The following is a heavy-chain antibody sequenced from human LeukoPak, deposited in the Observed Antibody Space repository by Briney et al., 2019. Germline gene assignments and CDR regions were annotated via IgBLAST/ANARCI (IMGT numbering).Heavy chain of an antibody. Sequence: GGSLRLSCAASGFTFSSYRMNWVRQAPGKGLEWVSSISSSSSYIYYADSVLGRFTISRDNSKNTLYLQMNSLRAEDTAVYYCAEIAAVDYWGQGTLVTVSS. CDR2: ISSSSSYI. CDR1: GFTFSSYR. D-gene: IGHD6-13*01. V-gene: IGHV3-21*04. J-gene: IGHJ4*02. CDR3: AEIAAVDY.